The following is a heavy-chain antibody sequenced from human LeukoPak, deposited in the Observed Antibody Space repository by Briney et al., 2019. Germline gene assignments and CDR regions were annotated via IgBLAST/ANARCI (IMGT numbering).Heavy chain of an antibody. V-gene: IGHV1-69*05. CDR1: GGTFSSYA. Sequence: GASVKVSCKASGGTFSSYAISWVRQAPGQGLEWMGGIIPIFGTANYAQKFQGRVTITTDESTSTAYMELSSLRSEDTAVYYCARSVAAADLRNYYYMDVWGKGTTVTVSS. J-gene: IGHJ6*03. CDR3: ARSVAAADLRNYYYMDV. CDR2: IIPIFGTA. D-gene: IGHD6-13*01.